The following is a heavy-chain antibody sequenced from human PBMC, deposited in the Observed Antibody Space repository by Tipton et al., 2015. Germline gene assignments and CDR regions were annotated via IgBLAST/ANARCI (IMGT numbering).Heavy chain of an antibody. Sequence: LRLSCTVSGGSISSYYWSWIRQPPGKGLEWIGYIYYSGSTNYNPSLKSRVTISVDTSKRQFSLKLSSVTAADTAVYFCARGPTIAYCLGDCSPAGYFDLWGRGTLVTVSS. CDR2: IYYSGST. CDR3: ARGPTIAYCLGDCSPAGYFDL. D-gene: IGHD2-21*02. V-gene: IGHV4-59*01. CDR1: GGSISSYY. J-gene: IGHJ2*01.